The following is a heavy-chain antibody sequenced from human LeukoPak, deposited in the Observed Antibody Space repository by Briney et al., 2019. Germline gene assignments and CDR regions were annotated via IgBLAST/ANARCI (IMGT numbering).Heavy chain of an antibody. CDR1: GFSFSSYG. D-gene: IGHD2-21*02. CDR3: AREDDCGGDCLYGQDAFDI. CDR2: IWYDGNKK. V-gene: IGHV3-33*08. J-gene: IGHJ3*02. Sequence: LSGRSLRLSCAASGFSFSSYGMHWVRQAPGKGLEWVAVIWYDGNKKYYGDSVQGRFTISRDNSRNTLYLQMSSLRGDDTAMYYCAREDDCGGDCLYGQDAFDIWGQGTMVTVSS.